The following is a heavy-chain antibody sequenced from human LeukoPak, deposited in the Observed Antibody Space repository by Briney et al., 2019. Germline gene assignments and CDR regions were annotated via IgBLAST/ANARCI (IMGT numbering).Heavy chain of an antibody. CDR1: GGTFSSYA. CDR2: IIPIFGIA. V-gene: IGHV1-69*04. J-gene: IGHJ4*02. D-gene: IGHD6-13*01. CDR3: ARDPSYSSSWYFDY. Sequence: SVKVSCKASGGTFSSYAISWVRQAPGQGLGWMGRIIPIFGIANYAQKFQGRVTITADKSTSTAYMELSSLRSEDTAVYYCARDPSYSSSWYFDYWGQGTLVTVSS.